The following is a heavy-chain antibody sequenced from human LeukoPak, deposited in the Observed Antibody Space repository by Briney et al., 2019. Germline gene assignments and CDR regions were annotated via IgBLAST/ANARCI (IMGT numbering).Heavy chain of an antibody. D-gene: IGHD2-2*01. CDR1: GGSISSGGYY. CDR3: ARAGSRYCSSTSCPLRVPFDP. V-gene: IGHV4-31*03. Sequence: PSETLSLTCTVSGGSISSGGYYWSWIRQHPGKGLEWIGYIYYSGSTYYNPSLKSRVTISVDTSKNQFSLKLSSVTAADTAVYYCARAGSRYCSSTSCPLRVPFDPWGQGTLVTVSS. J-gene: IGHJ5*02. CDR2: IYYSGST.